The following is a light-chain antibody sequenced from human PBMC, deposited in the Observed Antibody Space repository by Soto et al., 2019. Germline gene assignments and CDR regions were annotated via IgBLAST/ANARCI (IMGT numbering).Light chain of an antibody. V-gene: IGKV3-20*01. CDR2: GTS. J-gene: IGKJ5*01. CDR3: QQYGNSPIT. Sequence: IAMTHSPATLSVSPGEIATLSFRASQSVSSKLAWYQQKPGQAPRLLIYGTSSRATGIPDRFSGSRSGTDFTLTISRLEPEDFAVYYCQQYGNSPITFGQGTRLENK. CDR1: QSVSSK.